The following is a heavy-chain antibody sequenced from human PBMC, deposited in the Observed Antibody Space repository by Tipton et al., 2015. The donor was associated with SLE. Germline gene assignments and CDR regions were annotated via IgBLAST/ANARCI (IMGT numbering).Heavy chain of an antibody. V-gene: IGHV4-39*01. D-gene: IGHD6-25*01. CDR2: VYFSVQT. Sequence: TLSLTCNFSGGPISRSSYYWGWFRQTPGTGLEWIGGVYFSVQTHYNPSLQSRVTVSVDTSKNQFSLKLTSATAADTALYFCASGRQTIDYWGRGTLVTVSS. CDR1: GGPISRSSYY. J-gene: IGHJ4*02. CDR3: ASGRQTIDY.